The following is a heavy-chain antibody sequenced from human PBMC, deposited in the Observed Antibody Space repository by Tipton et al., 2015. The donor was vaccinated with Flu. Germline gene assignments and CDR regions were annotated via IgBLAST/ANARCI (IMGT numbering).Heavy chain of an antibody. J-gene: IGHJ6*02. CDR2: IKQDGSEK. Sequence: SLRLSCAASGFRFSNYWLSWVRQTPGKGLEWVANIKQDGSEKYYVDSLKGRFTISRDNAKNSLYLQMNSLRAEDTAVYYCARDREGPYYYYYGMDVWGQGTTVTVSS. D-gene: IGHD1-26*01. CDR1: GFRFSNYW. V-gene: IGHV3-7*01. CDR3: ARDREGPYYYYYGMDV.